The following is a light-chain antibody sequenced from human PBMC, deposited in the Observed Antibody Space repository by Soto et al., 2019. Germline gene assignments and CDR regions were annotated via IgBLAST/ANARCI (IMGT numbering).Light chain of an antibody. CDR2: YDS. CDR1: NIGNKR. Sequence: SYELTQPPSVSVAPEKTATITFGGNNIGNKRVHWYRQKPGQAPVLLISYDSDRPSGIPERFSGSNSENTATLTISRVEAGDEADYYCQVWDIMTDNYVFGSGTKLTVL. J-gene: IGLJ1*01. V-gene: IGLV3-21*04. CDR3: QVWDIMTDNYV.